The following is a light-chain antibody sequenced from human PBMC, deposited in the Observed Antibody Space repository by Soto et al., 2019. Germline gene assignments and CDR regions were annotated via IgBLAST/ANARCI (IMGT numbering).Light chain of an antibody. CDR2: DNN. J-gene: IGLJ2*01. V-gene: IGLV1-51*01. Sequence: QSVLTQPPSVSAAPGQKVTISCYGSSSNIGNNFVSWYQQVPGTAPKLLIYDNNKRPSGIPDRFSGSKSGTSATLGITGLQTGDEADYYCGAYDASLGVRLFGGGTKLTVL. CDR3: GAYDASLGVRL. CDR1: SSNIGNNF.